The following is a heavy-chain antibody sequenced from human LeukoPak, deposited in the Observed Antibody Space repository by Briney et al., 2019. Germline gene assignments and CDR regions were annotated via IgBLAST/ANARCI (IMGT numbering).Heavy chain of an antibody. CDR1: GFTFSSFW. D-gene: IGHD6-13*01. V-gene: IGHV3-7*03. CDR3: ARDSGWFRFDY. Sequence: GGSLRLSCAASGFTFSSFWMTWVRQAPGKGLEWLANIKEDGSQKYYVDSVKGRFTISRDNAKNSLFLQTNSLRADDTAVYYCARDSGWFRFDYWGQGTLVTVSS. CDR2: IKEDGSQK. J-gene: IGHJ4*02.